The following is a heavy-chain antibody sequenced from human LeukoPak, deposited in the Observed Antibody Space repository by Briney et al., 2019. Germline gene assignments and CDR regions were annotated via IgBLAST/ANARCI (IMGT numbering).Heavy chain of an antibody. CDR1: GGSISSSSYY. J-gene: IGHJ4*02. Sequence: KPSETLSLTCTVSGGSISSSSYYWGWIRQPPGKGLEWIGSIYYSGSTYYNPSLKSRVTISVDTSKNQFSLKLSSVTAADTAVYYCAREVYYDSSDYWGQGTLVTVSS. CDR3: AREVYYDSSDY. CDR2: IYYSGST. V-gene: IGHV4-39*07. D-gene: IGHD3-16*01.